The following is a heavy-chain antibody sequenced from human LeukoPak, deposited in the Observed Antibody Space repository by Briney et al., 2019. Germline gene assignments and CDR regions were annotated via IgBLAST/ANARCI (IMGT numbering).Heavy chain of an antibody. CDR1: GFTFSSYA. Sequence: GGSLRLSCAASGFTFSSYAMSWVRQAPGKGLEWVSAISGSGGSTYYADSVKGRFTISRDNSKNTPYLQMNSLRAEDTAVYYCATKPSSTWYFDYWGQGTLVTVSS. CDR3: ATKPSSTWYFDY. CDR2: ISGSGGST. V-gene: IGHV3-23*01. J-gene: IGHJ4*02. D-gene: IGHD6-13*01.